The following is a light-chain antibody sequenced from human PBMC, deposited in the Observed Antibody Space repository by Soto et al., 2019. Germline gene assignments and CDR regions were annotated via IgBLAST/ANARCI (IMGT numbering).Light chain of an antibody. V-gene: IGLV4-69*01. CDR1: SGHSSYP. Sequence: QLVLTQSPSASASLGASVKLTCTLSSGHSSYPIAWHQQQPQKGPRYLMRLNSDGSHTKGDGIPDRFSGSSSGAERYLTISSLQSEDEAEYYCQTWGTGIQVFGGGTKLTVL. CDR2: LNSDGSH. CDR3: QTWGTGIQV. J-gene: IGLJ2*01.